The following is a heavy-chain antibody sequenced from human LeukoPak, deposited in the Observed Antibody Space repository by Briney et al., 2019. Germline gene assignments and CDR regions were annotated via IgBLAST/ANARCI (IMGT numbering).Heavy chain of an antibody. CDR1: GGSLSSYY. J-gene: IGHJ6*02. Sequence: SETLSLTCTVSGGSLSSYYWTWSRQPPGKGLEWIGYIYFTGSTNYNPSLKGRVTMSVDTSNNQFSLRLTSVTAADTAVYYCARADCSTTSCPMDVWGQGATVTVSS. CDR2: IYFTGST. V-gene: IGHV4-59*01. CDR3: ARADCSTTSCPMDV. D-gene: IGHD2-2*01.